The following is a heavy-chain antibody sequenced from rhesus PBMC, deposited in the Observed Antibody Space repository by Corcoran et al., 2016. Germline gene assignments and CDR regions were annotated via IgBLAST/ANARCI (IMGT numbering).Heavy chain of an antibody. Sequence: QVQLQESGPGLVKPSETLSLTCVVSGDSISSDYWGWVHQSPGKGLEWIGYIYGVSGCTNYNPSLKSRVNISTDTSKNQFSLKLTSVTAADTAIYYCAKYCSGTGCGYVEFWGQGALVTVSS. J-gene: IGHJ1*01. D-gene: IGHD2-21*01. CDR1: GDSISSDY. CDR2: IYGVSGCT. V-gene: IGHV4S7*01. CDR3: AKYCSGTGCGYVEF.